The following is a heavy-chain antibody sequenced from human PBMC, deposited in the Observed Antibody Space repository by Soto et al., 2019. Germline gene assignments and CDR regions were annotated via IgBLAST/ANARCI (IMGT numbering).Heavy chain of an antibody. CDR1: GGSISSYY. Sequence: SETLSLTCTVSGGSISSYYWSWIRQPPGKGLEWIGYIYYSGSTNYNPSLKSRVTISVDTSKNQFSLKLSSVTAADTAVYYCAAGYCSGGSCWFDYWGQGTLVTVSS. CDR3: AAGYCSGGSCWFDY. D-gene: IGHD2-15*01. V-gene: IGHV4-59*01. CDR2: IYYSGST. J-gene: IGHJ4*02.